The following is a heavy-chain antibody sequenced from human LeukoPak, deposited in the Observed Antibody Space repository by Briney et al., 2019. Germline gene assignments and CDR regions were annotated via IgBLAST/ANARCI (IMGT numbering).Heavy chain of an antibody. D-gene: IGHD2-21*01. CDR3: ARDQRLQAMIASAGLDY. J-gene: IGHJ4*02. V-gene: IGHV3-11*04. CDR2: ISRTGSPI. CDR1: GFTFSDYY. Sequence: GGSLRLSCAASGFTFSDYYMAWIRQAPGKGLEWVSYISRTGSPIYYADSVKGRFTISRDNAKNSLYLQMNSLRAEDTAVYYCARDQRLQAMIASAGLDYWGRGTLVTVSS.